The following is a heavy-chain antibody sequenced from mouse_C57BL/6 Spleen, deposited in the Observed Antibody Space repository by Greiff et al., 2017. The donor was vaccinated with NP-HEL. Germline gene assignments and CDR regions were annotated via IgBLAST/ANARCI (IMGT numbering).Heavy chain of an antibody. J-gene: IGHJ4*01. V-gene: IGHV14-2*01. D-gene: IGHD3-2*02. CDR1: GFNIKDYY. CDR3: ASTSQALYAMDY. Sequence: EVQLQQSGAELVKPGASVKLSCTASGFNIKDYYMHWVKQRTEQGLEWIGRIDPEDGETKYAPQFPGKATITAVTSSNTPYLQLSSLTSEDTAVYYCASTSQALYAMDYWGQGTSVTVSS. CDR2: IDPEDGET.